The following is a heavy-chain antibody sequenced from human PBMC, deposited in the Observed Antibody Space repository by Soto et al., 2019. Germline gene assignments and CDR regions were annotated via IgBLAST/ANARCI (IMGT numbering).Heavy chain of an antibody. D-gene: IGHD6-13*01. Sequence: GESLKISCKGSGYSFTSYWIGWVRQMPGKGLEWMGIIYPGDSDTRYSLSFQGQVTISADKSISTAYLQWSSLKASDTAMYYCARHYSSSYYYYYGMDVWGQGTTVTVSS. J-gene: IGHJ6*02. CDR1: GYSFTSYW. V-gene: IGHV5-51*01. CDR3: ARHYSSSYYYYYGMDV. CDR2: IYPGDSDT.